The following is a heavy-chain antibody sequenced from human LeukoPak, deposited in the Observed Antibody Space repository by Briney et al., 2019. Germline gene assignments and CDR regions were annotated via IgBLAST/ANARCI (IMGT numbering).Heavy chain of an antibody. CDR3: ARGPPSKMGSSWFGLFDP. Sequence: GSLRLSCAASEFTFSSYWMYWVRQVPGKGLVWVSRVNTDGSATTYADSVKGRFTISRDNAKNTLYLQMNSLSAEDTAVYYCARGPPSKMGSSWFGLFDPWGQGTLVTVSS. CDR1: EFTFSSYW. V-gene: IGHV3-74*01. D-gene: IGHD6-13*01. CDR2: VNTDGSAT. J-gene: IGHJ5*02.